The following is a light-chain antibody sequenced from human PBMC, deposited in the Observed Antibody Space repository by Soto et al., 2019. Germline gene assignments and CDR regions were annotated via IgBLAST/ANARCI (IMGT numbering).Light chain of an antibody. CDR3: HQRSNWPQT. V-gene: IGKV3-11*01. CDR2: DAS. CDR1: QSVSSY. J-gene: IGKJ1*01. Sequence: EIVLTQSPATLSLSPGERATLSCRASQSVSSYLAWYQQKPGQAPRLLIYDASNRATGIPARFSCSGSGTDFTLTISSLEPEDLAVYYCHQRSNWPQTFGQGTKLEIK.